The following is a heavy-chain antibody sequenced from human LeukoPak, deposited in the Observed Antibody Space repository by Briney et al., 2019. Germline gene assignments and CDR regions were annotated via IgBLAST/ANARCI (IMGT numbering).Heavy chain of an antibody. V-gene: IGHV4-59*01. D-gene: IGHD3-22*01. Sequence: PSETLSLTCTVSGGSISSYYWSWIRQPPGKGLEWIGYIYYSGSTNYNPSLKSRVTISVDTSKNQFSLKLSSVTAANTAVYYCARGLDSSGYYLYWGQGTLVTVSS. CDR3: ARGLDSSGYYLY. J-gene: IGHJ4*02. CDR2: IYYSGST. CDR1: GGSISSYY.